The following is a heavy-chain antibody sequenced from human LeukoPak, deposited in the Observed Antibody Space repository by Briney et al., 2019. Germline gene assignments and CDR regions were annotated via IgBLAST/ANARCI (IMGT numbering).Heavy chain of an antibody. CDR1: GGSISSYY. V-gene: IGHV4-4*07. Sequence: SETLSLTCTVSGGSISSYYWSWIRQPAGKGLEWIGRIYTSGSTNYNPSLKSRVTMSVDTSKNQFSLKLSSVTAADTAVYYCASLWIQLWFEAYWGQGTLVTVSS. CDR2: IYTSGST. CDR3: ASLWIQLWFEAY. D-gene: IGHD5-18*01. J-gene: IGHJ4*02.